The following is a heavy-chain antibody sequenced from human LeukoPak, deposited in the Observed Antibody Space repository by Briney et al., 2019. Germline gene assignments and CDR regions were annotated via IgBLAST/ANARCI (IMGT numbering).Heavy chain of an antibody. V-gene: IGHV3-11*04. Sequence: GGSLRLSCTASGFTFSDYYMSWIRQAPGKGLEWVSYISSSGRTIYYTDSVKGRFTISRDNAKNSLFLQMNSLRAEDTAVYYCARGTRPICSGGSCYSRLYYYYYMDVWGKGTTVTVSS. D-gene: IGHD2-15*01. J-gene: IGHJ6*03. CDR3: ARGTRPICSGGSCYSRLYYYYYMDV. CDR2: ISSSGRTI. CDR1: GFTFSDYY.